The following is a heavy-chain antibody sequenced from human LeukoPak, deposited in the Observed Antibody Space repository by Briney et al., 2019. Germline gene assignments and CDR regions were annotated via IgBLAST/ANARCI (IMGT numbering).Heavy chain of an antibody. Sequence: GGSLRLSCAASGFIFSTYAMNWVRQAPGKGLEWVSAISGSGGSTFYADSVKGRFTISRDNSKNTLYLQMNSLRAEDTAVYYCASLKYGSDAFDIWGQGTMVTVSS. J-gene: IGHJ3*02. CDR2: ISGSGGST. V-gene: IGHV3-23*01. D-gene: IGHD4-17*01. CDR1: GFIFSTYA. CDR3: ASLKYGSDAFDI.